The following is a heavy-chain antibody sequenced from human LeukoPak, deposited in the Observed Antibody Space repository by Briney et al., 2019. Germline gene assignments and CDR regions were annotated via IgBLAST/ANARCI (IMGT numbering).Heavy chain of an antibody. D-gene: IGHD1/OR15-1a*01. CDR1: GFTFSSYY. J-gene: IGHJ4*02. V-gene: IGHV3-7*01. CDR3: AKSLNNWNIGTQGY. Sequence: GGSPRLSCAASGFTFSSYYMSWVRQAPGKGLEWVANINQDGSEKNYVDSVKGRFTISRDNAKNSLYLQMNSLRAEDTAVYYCAKSLNNWNIGTQGYWGQGTLVTVSS. CDR2: INQDGSEK.